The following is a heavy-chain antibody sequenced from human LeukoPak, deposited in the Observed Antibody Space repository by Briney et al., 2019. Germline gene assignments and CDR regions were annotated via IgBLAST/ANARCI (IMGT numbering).Heavy chain of an antibody. CDR3: ARGGSGGYYYYMDV. D-gene: IGHD3-22*01. Sequence: PSETLSLTCAVYGGSFSGYYWSWIRQPPGKGLEWIGEINHSGSTNYNPSLKSRVTISVDTSKNQFSLKLSSVTAADTAVYYRARGGSGGYYYYMDVWGKGTTVTVSS. CDR1: GGSFSGYY. V-gene: IGHV4-34*01. CDR2: INHSGST. J-gene: IGHJ6*03.